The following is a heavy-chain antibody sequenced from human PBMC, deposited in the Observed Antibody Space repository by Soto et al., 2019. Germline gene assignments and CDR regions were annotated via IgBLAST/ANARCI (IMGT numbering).Heavy chain of an antibody. J-gene: IGHJ3*02. V-gene: IGHV1-46*01. Sequence: GASVKVSCKASGYTFTSYYMHWVRQAPGQGLEWMGIINPSGGSTSYAQKFQGRVTMTRDTSTSTVYMELSSLRSEDTAVYYCAREGMSGNYLWANDVQKPAFDIWGQGTMVTVSS. CDR1: GYTFTSYY. D-gene: IGHD1-26*01. CDR3: AREGMSGNYLWANDVQKPAFDI. CDR2: INPSGGST.